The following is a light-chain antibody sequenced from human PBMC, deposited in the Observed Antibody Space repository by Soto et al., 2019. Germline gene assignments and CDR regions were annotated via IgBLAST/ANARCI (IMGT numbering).Light chain of an antibody. CDR1: QSVRSGY. J-gene: IGKJ4*01. V-gene: IGKV3-20*01. CDR2: AVS. Sequence: EIVLTQSPGTLSLSPGERATLYCRASQSVRSGYFAWYQQKPGQAPRLLIFAVSSRATGIPDRFSGTGSGTDFTLTISRLEPEDFALYYCQQYGNSPLTFGGGTKVDIK. CDR3: QQYGNSPLT.